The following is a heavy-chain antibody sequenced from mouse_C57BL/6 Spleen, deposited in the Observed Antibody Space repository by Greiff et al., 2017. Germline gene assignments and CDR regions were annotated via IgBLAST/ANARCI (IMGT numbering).Heavy chain of an antibody. J-gene: IGHJ3*01. CDR2: IYPGSGNT. CDR1: GYSFTSYY. V-gene: IGHV1-66*01. Sequence: QVHVKQSGPELVKPGASVKISCKASGYSFTSYYIHWVKQRPGQGLEWIGWIYPGSGNTKYNEKFKGKATLTADTSSSTAYMQLSSLTSEDSAVYYCAIFSFAYWGQGTLVTVSA. CDR3: AIFSFAY.